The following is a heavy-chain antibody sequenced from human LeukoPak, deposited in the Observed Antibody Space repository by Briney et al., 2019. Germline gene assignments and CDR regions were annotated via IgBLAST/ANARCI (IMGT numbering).Heavy chain of an antibody. CDR2: NNGDGSTT. D-gene: IGHD2-15*01. Sequence: GGSLRLSCVASGFSLSGYWMYWVRQAPGKGLMYITRNNGDGSTTNYADVVKGRFTMSRDNVKNTLYLQMNSLRVEDTAVYYCARDPRNVGLAPWGQGTLVTVSS. CDR1: GFSLSGYW. CDR3: ARDPRNVGLAP. V-gene: IGHV3-74*01. J-gene: IGHJ5*02.